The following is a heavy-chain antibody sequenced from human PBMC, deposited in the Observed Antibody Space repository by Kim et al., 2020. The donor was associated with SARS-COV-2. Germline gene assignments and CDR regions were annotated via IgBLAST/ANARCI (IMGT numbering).Heavy chain of an antibody. CDR3: ARGPTAEYSSSWRGVYYFDY. CDR1: GGSISSSSYY. D-gene: IGHD6-13*01. CDR2: IYYSGST. J-gene: IGHJ4*02. Sequence: SETLSLTCTVSGGSISSSSYYWGWIRQPPGKGLEWIGSIYYSGSTYYNPSLKSRVTISVDTSKNQFSLKLSSVTAADTAVYYCARGPTAEYSSSWRGVYYFDYWGQGTLVTVSS. V-gene: IGHV4-39*07.